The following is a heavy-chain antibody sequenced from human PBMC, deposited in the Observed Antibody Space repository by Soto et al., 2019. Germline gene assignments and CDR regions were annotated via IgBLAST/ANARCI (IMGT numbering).Heavy chain of an antibody. J-gene: IGHJ5*02. CDR3: AIYYPVLLWFGQNSSWFDH. CDR2: ISAYNGNT. CDR1: GYTFTSYG. Sequence: ASVKVSCKASGYTFTSYGISWVRQAPGQGLEWMGWISAYNGNTNYAQKLQGRVTMTTDTSTSTAYMEPRSLRSDDTAVYYCAIYYPVLLWFGQNSSWFDHWGQATLVTGSS. V-gene: IGHV1-18*01. D-gene: IGHD3-10*01.